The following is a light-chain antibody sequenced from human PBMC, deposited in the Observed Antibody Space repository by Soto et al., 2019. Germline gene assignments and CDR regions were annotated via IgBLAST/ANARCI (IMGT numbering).Light chain of an antibody. V-gene: IGLV9-49*01. Sequence: QLVLTQPPSASASLGASVTLTCNLSSGYSNYKVDWYQQRPGKGPRFVMRVGTGGIVGSKGDGIPDRFSVLGSGLNRYLTIKNIQEEDESDYHCGADHGSGSNFVYVFGTGTQLTVL. J-gene: IGLJ7*01. CDR3: GADHGSGSNFVYV. CDR2: VGTGGIVG. CDR1: SGYSNYK.